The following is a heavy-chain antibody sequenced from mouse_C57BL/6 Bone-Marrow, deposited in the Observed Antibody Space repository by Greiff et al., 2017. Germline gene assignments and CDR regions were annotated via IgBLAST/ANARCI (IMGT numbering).Heavy chain of an antibody. D-gene: IGHD5-1*01. V-gene: IGHV5-6*01. CDR1: GFTFSSYG. CDR3: ARRSRYLYYFDY. Sequence: EVQVVESGGDLVKPGGSLKLSCAASGFTFSSYGMSWVRQTPDKRLEWVATISSGGSYTYYPDSVKGRFPISRDNAKNTLYLQMSSLKSEDTAMYYCARRSRYLYYFDYWGQGTTLTVSS. CDR2: ISSGGSYT. J-gene: IGHJ2*01.